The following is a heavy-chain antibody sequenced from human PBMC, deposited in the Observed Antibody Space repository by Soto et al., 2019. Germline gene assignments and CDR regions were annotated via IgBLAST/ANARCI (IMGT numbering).Heavy chain of an antibody. Sequence: QVQLQESGPGLVKPSETLSLTCTVSGGSVSSGSYYWSWIRQPPGKGLEWIGYIYYSGSTNYNPSLKSRVTISVDTSKNQFSLELSSVTAADTAVYYCARERSVEMATIHAFDIWGQGTMVTVSS. J-gene: IGHJ3*02. CDR1: GGSVSSGSYY. D-gene: IGHD5-12*01. CDR3: ARERSVEMATIHAFDI. V-gene: IGHV4-61*01. CDR2: IYYSGST.